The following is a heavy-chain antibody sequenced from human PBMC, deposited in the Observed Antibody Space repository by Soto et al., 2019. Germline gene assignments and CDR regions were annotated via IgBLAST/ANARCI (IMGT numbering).Heavy chain of an antibody. CDR1: GGTFYTYT. J-gene: IGHJ4*02. CDR3: ARIPRYSFPTSDALDF. Sequence: SVKVSCKASGGTFYTYTFSWVRQAPGQGLKWMGSITPIYPTTNYAEKFQGRLTVTADGSTNTAYMELNSLTSEDTAVYYCARIPRYSFPTSDALDFWGQAPLLTVSS. V-gene: IGHV1-69*13. D-gene: IGHD5-18*01. CDR2: ITPIYPTT.